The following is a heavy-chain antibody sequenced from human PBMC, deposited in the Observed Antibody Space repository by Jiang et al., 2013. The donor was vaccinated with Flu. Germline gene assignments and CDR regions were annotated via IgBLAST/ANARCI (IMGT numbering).Heavy chain of an antibody. CDR3: VRDQGYGIDWYRD. D-gene: IGHD6-19*01. CDR2: TYYRSKWYN. Sequence: GRTYYRSKWYNGYALSVKSRITINPDTSKNQFSLQLNSVTPEDTAVYYCVRDQGYGIDWYRDWGQGTLVTVSS. V-gene: IGHV6-1*01. J-gene: IGHJ4*02.